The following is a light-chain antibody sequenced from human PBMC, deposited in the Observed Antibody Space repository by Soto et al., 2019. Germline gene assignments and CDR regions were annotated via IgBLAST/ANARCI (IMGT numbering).Light chain of an antibody. CDR1: PAIASF. CDR3: QQLNGSPWT. CDR2: GAS. Sequence: PLTQSPSSLSASVGDRVTITCRASPAIASFLAWYQQKPRTAPKLLIYGASTLQSGVPSRFSGSRSGTDYTLTIASLQPEDFATYYCQQLNGSPWTFGQGTKVEIK. J-gene: IGKJ1*01. V-gene: IGKV1-9*01.